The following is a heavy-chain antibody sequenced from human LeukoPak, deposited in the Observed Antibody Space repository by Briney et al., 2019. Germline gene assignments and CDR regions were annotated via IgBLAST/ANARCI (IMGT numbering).Heavy chain of an antibody. J-gene: IGHJ4*02. CDR3: ARDTSRSSSWYYVDY. CDR2: ISAYNGNT. V-gene: IGHV1-18*01. Sequence: ASVKVSCKASGYTFISYGISWVRQAAGQGLEWIGWISAYNGNTNYAQKLQGRVTMTTDTSTSTAYMELRSLRSDDTAVYYCARDTSRSSSWYYVDYWGQGTLVTVSS. CDR1: GYTFISYG. D-gene: IGHD6-13*01.